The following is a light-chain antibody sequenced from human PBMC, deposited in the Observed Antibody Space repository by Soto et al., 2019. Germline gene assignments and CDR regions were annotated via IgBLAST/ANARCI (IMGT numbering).Light chain of an antibody. CDR2: GAS. CDR3: EQYGSLRWT. Sequence: EIVLTQSPGTLSLSPGERATLSCRASQSVSSSYLAWYQQKPGQAPRLLIYGASSRATGIPDRFSGSGSGTDFTLTISRLEPEDFAVYYCEQYGSLRWTFGQRTKVEI. V-gene: IGKV3-20*01. CDR1: QSVSSSY. J-gene: IGKJ1*01.